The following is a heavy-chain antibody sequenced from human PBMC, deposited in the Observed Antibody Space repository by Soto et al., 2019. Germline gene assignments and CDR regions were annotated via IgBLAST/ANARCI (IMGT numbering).Heavy chain of an antibody. CDR2: IYSSGTT. J-gene: IGHJ4*02. CDR3: ARRSRDTAFAPPRFDF. V-gene: IGHV4-31*03. D-gene: IGHD5-18*01. CDR1: GGAFNSDGYY. Sequence: QVQLQESGPGLVKPSQTLSLTCTVSGGAFNSDGYYWGWVRQHPEKGLEWIGYIYSSGTTYYNPSLRRRTSISMDTSKSLLSLELTSVTAADTAVYFCARRSRDTAFAPPRFDFWGQGTLVTVSS.